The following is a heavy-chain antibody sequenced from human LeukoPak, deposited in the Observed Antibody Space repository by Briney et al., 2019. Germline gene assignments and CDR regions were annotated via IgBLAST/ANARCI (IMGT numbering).Heavy chain of an antibody. CDR3: ASGRTDIVVVPATLRNYYFDY. CDR1: GGTFSSYD. J-gene: IGHJ4*02. Sequence: SVKVSCKASGGTFSSYDISWVRQAPGQGLEWMGGIMPMFGTANYAQKFQGRVTITADKPTSTAYMELSSLRSEDTAVYYCASGRTDIVVVPATLRNYYFDYWGQGTLVTVSS. D-gene: IGHD2-2*01. V-gene: IGHV1-69*06. CDR2: IMPMFGTA.